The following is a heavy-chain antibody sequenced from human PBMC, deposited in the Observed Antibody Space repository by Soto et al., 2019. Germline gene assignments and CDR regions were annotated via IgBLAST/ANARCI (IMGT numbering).Heavy chain of an antibody. D-gene: IGHD3-10*01. CDR3: ARGKSLYYYGSYGYYYYGMDV. Sequence: SVKVSCKASGGTFSSYAISWVRQAPGQGLEWMGGIIPIFGTANYAQKFQGRVTITADESTSTAYMELSSLRSEDTAVYYCARGKSLYYYGSYGYYYYGMDVWGQGTTVTVSS. V-gene: IGHV1-69*13. J-gene: IGHJ6*02. CDR1: GGTFSSYA. CDR2: IIPIFGTA.